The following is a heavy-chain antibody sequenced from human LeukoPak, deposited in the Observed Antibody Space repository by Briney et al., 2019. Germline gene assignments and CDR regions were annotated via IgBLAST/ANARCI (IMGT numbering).Heavy chain of an antibody. V-gene: IGHV3-33*01. CDR2: IWDDGSNK. J-gene: IGHJ3*02. CDR3: ARDANFGYDAFDI. Sequence: SGGSLCLSHAAYGFTFSSYGMQWVSLAPGKGREWVTVIWDDGSNKFYAASVKGRFTISRDNSKNTLYLQVNSLRAEDTAVYYCARDANFGYDAFDIWGQGTMVTVSS. CDR1: GFTFSSYG. D-gene: IGHD3-10*01.